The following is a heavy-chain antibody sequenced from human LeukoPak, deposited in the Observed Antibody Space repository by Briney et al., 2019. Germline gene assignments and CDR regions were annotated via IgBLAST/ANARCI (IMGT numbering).Heavy chain of an antibody. V-gene: IGHV4-34*01. CDR3: ARGQVGATRY. Sequence: NPSETLSLTCAVYGGSFSGYYWSWIRQPPGKGLEWIGEINHSGSTNYNPSLKSRVTISVDTSKNQFSLKLSSVTAADTAVYYCARGQVGATRYWGQGTLVTVSS. CDR2: INHSGST. J-gene: IGHJ4*02. D-gene: IGHD1-26*01. CDR1: GGSFSGYY.